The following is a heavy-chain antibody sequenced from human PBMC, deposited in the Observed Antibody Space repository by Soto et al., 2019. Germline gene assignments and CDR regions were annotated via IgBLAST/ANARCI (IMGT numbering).Heavy chain of an antibody. Sequence: QITLKESGPTLVKPTQTLTLTCTFSGFSLSTSGVGVGWIRQPPGKALEWLALIYWDDDKRYSPSLKSRLTIPKDTSKNQVVLTMTNMYPVDTATYYCARRGDDYVWGSYRYWFDYWGQGTLVTVSS. CDR1: GFSLSTSGVG. J-gene: IGHJ4*02. CDR2: IYWDDDK. CDR3: ARRGDDYVWGSYRYWFDY. V-gene: IGHV2-5*02. D-gene: IGHD3-16*02.